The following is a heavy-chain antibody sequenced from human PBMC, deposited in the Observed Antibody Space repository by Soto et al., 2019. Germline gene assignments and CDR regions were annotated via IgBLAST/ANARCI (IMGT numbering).Heavy chain of an antibody. V-gene: IGHV1-18*01. J-gene: IGHJ4*02. CDR1: GYSFTSYG. Sequence: ASVKVSCKASGYSFTSYGISWVRQAPGQGLEWMGWISAYNDNTNYAQNLQGRLTMTTDTSTSTAYMELRSLRSDDTAVYYCATDSGYSYGYSPFDYWGQGTLVTVSS. D-gene: IGHD5-18*01. CDR3: ATDSGYSYGYSPFDY. CDR2: ISAYNDNT.